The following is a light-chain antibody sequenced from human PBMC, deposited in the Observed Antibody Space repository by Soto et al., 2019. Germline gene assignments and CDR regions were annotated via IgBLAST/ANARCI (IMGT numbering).Light chain of an antibody. J-gene: IGKJ1*01. Sequence: EIVMTQSPGTLSLSPGERATLSCRSSQSVSNKYLAWYQQKPGQAPGLLIYGASNRATGIPDRFSGSGSGTDFTLTISRLEPEDFAVYYCQQYGSSGTFGQGTKVDI. CDR1: QSVSNKY. CDR3: QQYGSSGT. CDR2: GAS. V-gene: IGKV3-20*01.